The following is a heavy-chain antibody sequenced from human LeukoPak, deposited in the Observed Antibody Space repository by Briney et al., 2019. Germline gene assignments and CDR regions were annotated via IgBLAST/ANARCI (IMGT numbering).Heavy chain of an antibody. CDR2: ISSSSSTI. CDR1: GFTFSSYS. D-gene: IGHD6-6*01. J-gene: IGHJ4*02. CDR3: AKGGGSSSGYFDY. Sequence: PGGSLRLSCAASGFTFSSYSMNWVRQAPGKGLEWVSYISSSSSTIYYADSVKGRFTISRDNAKNSLYLQMNSLRAEDTAVYYCAKGGGSSSGYFDYWGQGTLVTVSS. V-gene: IGHV3-48*01.